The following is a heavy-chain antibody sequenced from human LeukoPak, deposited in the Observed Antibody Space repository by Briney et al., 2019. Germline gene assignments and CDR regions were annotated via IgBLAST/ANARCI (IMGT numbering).Heavy chain of an antibody. CDR1: GFTVSSNY. J-gene: IGHJ4*02. D-gene: IGHD1-26*01. CDR2: IYSGGST. CDR3: ARGRGSYYGYFDY. Sequence: TGGSLRLSCAASGFTVSSNYMSWVRQAPGKGQEWVSVIYSGGSTYYADSVKGRFTISRDNSKNTLYLQMNSLRAEDTAVYYCARGRGSYYGYFDYWGQGTLVTVSS. V-gene: IGHV3-53*01.